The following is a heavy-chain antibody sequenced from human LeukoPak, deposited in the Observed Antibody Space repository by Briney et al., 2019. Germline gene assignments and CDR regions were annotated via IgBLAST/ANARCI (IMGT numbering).Heavy chain of an antibody. CDR3: ASTTDYGGNSY. D-gene: IGHD4-23*01. Sequence: GASVKVSCKASGGTFSSYAISWVRQAPGQGLEWMGRIIPIFGTANYAQKFQGRVTITTDESTSTAYMELSSLRSEDTAVYYCASTTDYGGNSYWGQGTLVTVSS. J-gene: IGHJ4*02. V-gene: IGHV1-69*05. CDR1: GGTFSSYA. CDR2: IIPIFGTA.